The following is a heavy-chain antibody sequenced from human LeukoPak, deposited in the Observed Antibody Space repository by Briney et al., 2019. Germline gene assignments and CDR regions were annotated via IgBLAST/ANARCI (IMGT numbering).Heavy chain of an antibody. CDR1: GGSISSGGYY. CDR2: IYYSGST. D-gene: IGHD2-15*01. CDR3: ARDLRMGIDY. J-gene: IGHJ4*02. V-gene: IGHV4-31*03. Sequence: PSETQSLTCTVSGGSISSGGYYWTWIRQHPGKGLEWIGYIYYSGSTYFNPSLKSRVTVSIDTSKNQFSLKLSSVSAADTAVYYCARDLRMGIDYWGQGALVTVSS.